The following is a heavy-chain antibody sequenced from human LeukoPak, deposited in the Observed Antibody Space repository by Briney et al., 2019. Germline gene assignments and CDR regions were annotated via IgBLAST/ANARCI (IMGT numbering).Heavy chain of an antibody. CDR3: ARTTEGYAGGPGYSYYYYMDV. CDR2: IHYSRST. D-gene: IGHD5-12*01. Sequence: SETLSLTCTVSGGSISSYYWSWIRQPPGKGLEWFGYIHYSRSTHYNPSLKSRVTISVDTSKNQVSLKLRSVTAADTAVYYCARTTEGYAGGPGYSYYYYMDVWGKGTTVTISS. CDR1: GGSISSYY. V-gene: IGHV4-59*01. J-gene: IGHJ6*03.